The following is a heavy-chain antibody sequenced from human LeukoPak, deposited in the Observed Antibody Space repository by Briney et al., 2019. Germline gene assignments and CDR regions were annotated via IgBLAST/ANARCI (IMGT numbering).Heavy chain of an antibody. CDR1: GFTFSNAW. D-gene: IGHD3-10*01. J-gene: IGHJ4*02. V-gene: IGHV3-15*01. CDR2: IKSKTDGGTT. Sequence: GGSLRLSCAASGFTFSNAWMSWVRQGPGKGLEWVGRIKSKTDGGTTDYAAPVKGRFTISRDDSKNTLYLQMNRLKTEDTAVYYCTTQRSRITMVRGVIRSDHWGQGTLVTVSS. CDR3: TTQRSRITMVRGVIRSDH.